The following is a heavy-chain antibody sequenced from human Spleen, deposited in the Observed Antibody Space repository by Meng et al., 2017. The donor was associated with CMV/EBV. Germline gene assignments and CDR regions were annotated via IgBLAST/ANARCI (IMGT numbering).Heavy chain of an antibody. Sequence: GESLKISCEASGFTFSDYYMTWIRQAPGKGLEWVANIKQDGSEKYYVDSVKGRFTISRDNAKNSLYLQMNSLRAEDTAVYYCARGRARIAAAGTNWFDPWGQGTLVTVSS. CDR1: GFTFSDYY. J-gene: IGHJ5*02. CDR2: IKQDGSEK. V-gene: IGHV3-7*01. D-gene: IGHD6-13*01. CDR3: ARGRARIAAAGTNWFDP.